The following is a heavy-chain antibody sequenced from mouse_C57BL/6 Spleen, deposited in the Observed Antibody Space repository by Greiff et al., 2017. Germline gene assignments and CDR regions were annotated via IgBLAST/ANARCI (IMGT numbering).Heavy chain of an antibody. CDR2: IDPESGGT. V-gene: IGHV1-15*01. J-gene: IGHJ2*01. CDR3: TRGGARVVAPPFDY. Sequence: VQRVESGAELVRPGASVTLSCKASGYTFTDYEMHWVKQTPGHGLEWIGDIDPESGGTAYNQKFKGKAILTADKSSSTAYMQLRSLTSEDSAEYYCTRGGARVVAPPFDYWGQGTTLTVSS. CDR1: GYTFTDYE. D-gene: IGHD1-1*01.